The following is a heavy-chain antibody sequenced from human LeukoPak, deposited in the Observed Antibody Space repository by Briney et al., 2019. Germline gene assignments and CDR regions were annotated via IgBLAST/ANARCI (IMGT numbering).Heavy chain of an antibody. CDR2: INSDGSST. CDR3: ARESRGYYHYYGMDV. J-gene: IGHJ6*02. Sequence: GGSLRLSCAASGFTFSSYWMHWVRQAPGKGLVWVSRINSDGSSTSYADSVKGRFTISRDNAKNTLYLQMNSLRAEDTAVYYCARESRGYYHYYGMDVWGQGTTVTVSS. V-gene: IGHV3-74*01. CDR1: GFTFSSYW.